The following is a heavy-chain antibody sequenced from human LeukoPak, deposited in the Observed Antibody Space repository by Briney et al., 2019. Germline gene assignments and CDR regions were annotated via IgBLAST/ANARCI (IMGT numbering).Heavy chain of an antibody. V-gene: IGHV4-59*04. CDR1: GFTFSSYSMN. Sequence: GSLRLSCAASGFTFSSYSMNWVRQPPGKGLEWIGSIYYTGSTYYNPSLKSRVTMSVDTSKNQFSPKLSSVTAADTAVYYCARLDSNYLRPDYWGQGTLVTVSS. D-gene: IGHD4-11*01. CDR3: ARLDSNYLRPDY. J-gene: IGHJ4*02. CDR2: IYYTGST.